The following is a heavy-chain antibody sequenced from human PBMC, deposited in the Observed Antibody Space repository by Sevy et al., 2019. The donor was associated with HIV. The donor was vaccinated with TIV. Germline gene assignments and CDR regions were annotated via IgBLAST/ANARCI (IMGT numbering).Heavy chain of an antibody. Sequence: SETLSLTCTVSGGSISSSSYYWGWIRQPPGKGLEWIGSIYYSGSTYYNPSLKSRVTISVDTSKNQFSLKLSSVTAAESAMYYSARGNPPYYDFWSGYFAPGNYYYGMDVWGQGTTVTVSS. D-gene: IGHD3-3*01. V-gene: IGHV4-39*01. CDR3: ARGNPPYYDFWSGYFAPGNYYYGMDV. J-gene: IGHJ6*02. CDR2: IYYSGST. CDR1: GGSISSSSYY.